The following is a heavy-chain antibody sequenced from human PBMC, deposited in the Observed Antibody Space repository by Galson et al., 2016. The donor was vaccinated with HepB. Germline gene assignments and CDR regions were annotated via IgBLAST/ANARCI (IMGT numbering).Heavy chain of an antibody. CDR1: GYIFTNYD. V-gene: IGHV1-8*01. CDR3: ARINLSEYGFPNPHGCDP. D-gene: IGHD4/OR15-4a*01. J-gene: IGHJ5*02. Sequence: SVKVSCKASGYIFTNYDINWVRQAPGQGLEWVGWMNPNTGDTGYAQKFQGRVTTTRTTSMNTAYMALSVLTSEDTSVYYCARINLSEYGFPNPHGCDPWGQGTLVTVSS. CDR2: MNPNTGDT.